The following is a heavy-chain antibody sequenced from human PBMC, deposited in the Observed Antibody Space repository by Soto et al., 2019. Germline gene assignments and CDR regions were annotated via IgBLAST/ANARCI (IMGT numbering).Heavy chain of an antibody. CDR1: GYTFTSYA. D-gene: IGHD3-16*02. CDR3: ASSKSDYDYIWGSYRSSFQH. CDR2: INAGNGNT. V-gene: IGHV1-3*01. Sequence: ASVKVSCKASGYTFTSYAMHWVRQAPGQRLEWLGWINAGNGNTKYSQKFQGRVTITRDTSASTAYMELSSLRSEDTAVYYCASSKSDYDYIWGSYRSSFQHWGQGTLVTVSS. J-gene: IGHJ1*01.